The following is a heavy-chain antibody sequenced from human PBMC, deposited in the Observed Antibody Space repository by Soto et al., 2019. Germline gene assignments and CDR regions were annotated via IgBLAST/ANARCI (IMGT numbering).Heavy chain of an antibody. CDR1: GYSITGYY. Sequence: QVQLVHSGAEVKKPGASVRVSCKASGYSITGYYLDWVRQAPGHGREWMGWINPNRGATDYAQKFQGRVTLTRDTSINTAYMELSSLTSDDTAVYYCARVAVSGTIDYWGQGTLVTVSS. V-gene: IGHV1-2*02. CDR3: ARVAVSGTIDY. CDR2: INPNRGAT. D-gene: IGHD6-19*01. J-gene: IGHJ4*02.